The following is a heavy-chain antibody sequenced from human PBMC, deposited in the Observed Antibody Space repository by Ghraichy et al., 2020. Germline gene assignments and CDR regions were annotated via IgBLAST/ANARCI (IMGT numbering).Heavy chain of an antibody. J-gene: IGHJ5*02. V-gene: IGHV4-39*07. D-gene: IGHD3-16*01. Sequence: ESLRLSCSVSGGSISTNNYYWAWLRQPPGKGLEWIGSLYYSGSTYHNSSLKSRVTLSGDTSKNQFSLRLTSVSAADTAVYYCATGISTRLGWGNWFGPWGQGTLVTVSS. CDR1: GGSISTNNYY. CDR2: LYYSGST. CDR3: ATGISTRLGWGNWFGP.